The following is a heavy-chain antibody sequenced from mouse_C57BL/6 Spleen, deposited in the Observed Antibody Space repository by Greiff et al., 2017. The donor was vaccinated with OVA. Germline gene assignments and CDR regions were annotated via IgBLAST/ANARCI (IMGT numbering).Heavy chain of an antibody. CDR1: GFTFTDYY. CDR2: IRNKANGYTT. CDR3: ARYGYYGRATGAMDY. J-gene: IGHJ4*01. Sequence: EVKLMESGGGLVQPGGSLSLSCAASGFTFTDYYMSWVRQPPGKALEWLGFIRNKANGYTTEYSASVKGRFTISRDTSQSILYLQMNALRAEDSATYYCARYGYYGRATGAMDYWGQGTSVTVSS. D-gene: IGHD1-1*01. V-gene: IGHV7-3*01.